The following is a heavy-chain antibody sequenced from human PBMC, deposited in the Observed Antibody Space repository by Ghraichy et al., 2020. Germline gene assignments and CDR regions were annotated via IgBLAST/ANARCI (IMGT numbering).Heavy chain of an antibody. J-gene: IGHJ2*01. V-gene: IGHV4-34*01. Sequence: SETLSLTCAVYGGSFSGYYWSWIRQPPGKGLEWIGEINHSGSANYNPSLKSRVTTSVDTSKNQFSLKLSSVTAADTAVYYCARRRYFDLWGRGTLVTVSS. CDR1: GGSFSGYY. CDR2: INHSGSA. CDR3: ARRRYFDL.